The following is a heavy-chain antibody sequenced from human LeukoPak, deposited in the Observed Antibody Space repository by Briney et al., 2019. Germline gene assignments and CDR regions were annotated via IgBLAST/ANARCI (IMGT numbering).Heavy chain of an antibody. CDR1: GFTFSNYW. J-gene: IGHJ4*02. V-gene: IGHV3-74*01. D-gene: IGHD2-15*01. CDR2: INSDGINT. Sequence: GGSLRLSCAASGFTFSNYWMHWVRQAPGKGLVWVSRINSDGINTSYADSVKGRFTISRDNAKNSLYLQMNSLRAEDTAVYYCASDVGSLIRSTDYWGQGTLVTVSS. CDR3: ASDVGSLIRSTDY.